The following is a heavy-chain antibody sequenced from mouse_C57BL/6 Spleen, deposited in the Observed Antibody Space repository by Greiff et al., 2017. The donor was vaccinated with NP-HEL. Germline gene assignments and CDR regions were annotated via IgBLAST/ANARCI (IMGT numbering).Heavy chain of an antibody. D-gene: IGHD2-10*01. V-gene: IGHV1-54*01. CDR2: INPGSGGT. J-gene: IGHJ1*03. CDR3: ARGAYYGYRYVDV. Sequence: VQLQQSGAELVRPGTSVKVSCKASGYPFTNYLIEWVKQRPGQGLEWIGVINPGSGGTNYNEKFKGKATLTADKSSSTAYMQRSSLTSEDSAVYFCARGAYYGYRYVDVWGTGTTVTVSS. CDR1: GYPFTNYL.